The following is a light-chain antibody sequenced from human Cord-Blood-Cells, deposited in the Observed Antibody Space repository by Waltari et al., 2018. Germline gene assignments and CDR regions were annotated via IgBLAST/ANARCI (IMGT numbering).Light chain of an antibody. CDR3: QAWDSSTYV. Sequence: SYELTQPPSVSVSPGQTASITCSGDKLGDQYACWYHQKPGQSPVLVIYQDSKRPSGIPERFSGSNSGNTATLTISGTQAMDEADYYCQAWDSSTYVFGTGTKVTVL. CDR2: QDS. J-gene: IGLJ1*01. CDR1: KLGDQY. V-gene: IGLV3-1*01.